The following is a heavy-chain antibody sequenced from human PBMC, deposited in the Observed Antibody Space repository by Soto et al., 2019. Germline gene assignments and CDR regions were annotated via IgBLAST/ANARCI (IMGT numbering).Heavy chain of an antibody. CDR3: AKDHDDILTGLAYYFDY. J-gene: IGHJ4*02. CDR1: GFTFSSYG. D-gene: IGHD3-9*01. Sequence: GGSLRLSCAASGFTFSSYGMHWVRQAPGKGLEWVAVISYDGSNKYYADSVKGRFTISRDNSKNTLYLQMNSLRAEDTAVYYCAKDHDDILTGLAYYFDYWGQGTLVTVSS. V-gene: IGHV3-30*18. CDR2: ISYDGSNK.